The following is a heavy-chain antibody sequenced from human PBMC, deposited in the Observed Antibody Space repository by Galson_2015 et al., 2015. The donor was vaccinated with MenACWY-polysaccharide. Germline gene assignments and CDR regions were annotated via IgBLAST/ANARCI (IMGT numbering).Heavy chain of an antibody. CDR1: GFPFSNYW. Sequence: SLRLSCAASGFPFSNYWMHWVRQAPGEGLVWVARIKTDGTRREYADSVKGRFTISRDNAKNTRFLEMNSLRAEDTAVYYCGSSISGGKLDYWGQGTLVTVSS. CDR2: IKTDGTRR. CDR3: GSSISGGKLDY. D-gene: IGHD4-23*01. V-gene: IGHV3-74*01. J-gene: IGHJ4*02.